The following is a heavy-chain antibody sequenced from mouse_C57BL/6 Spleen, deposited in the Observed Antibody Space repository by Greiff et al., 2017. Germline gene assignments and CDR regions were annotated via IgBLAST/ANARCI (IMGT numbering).Heavy chain of an antibody. J-gene: IGHJ2*01. Sequence: QVQLQQSGAELARPGASVKLSCKASGYTFTSYGISWVKQRTGQGLEWIGEIYPRSGNTYYNEKFKGKATLTADKSSSTAYMGLRSLTSEDSAVYFCASSPITTVVEDYWGQGTTLTVSS. CDR3: ASSPITTVVEDY. CDR1: GYTFTSYG. D-gene: IGHD1-1*01. V-gene: IGHV1-81*01. CDR2: IYPRSGNT.